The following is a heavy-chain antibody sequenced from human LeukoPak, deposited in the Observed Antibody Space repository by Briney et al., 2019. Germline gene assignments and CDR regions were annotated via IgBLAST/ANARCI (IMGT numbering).Heavy chain of an antibody. D-gene: IGHD3-22*01. CDR1: GFIFTKYG. CDR3: ARDPLYYYDSSGTRDY. Sequence: PGGSLRLSCTTSGFIFTKYGMHWLRQAPGKGLEWVANIKQDGSEKYYVDSVKGRFTISRDNAKNSLYLQMNSLRAEDTAVYYCARDPLYYYDSSGTRDYWGQGTLVTVSS. CDR2: IKQDGSEK. V-gene: IGHV3-7*01. J-gene: IGHJ4*02.